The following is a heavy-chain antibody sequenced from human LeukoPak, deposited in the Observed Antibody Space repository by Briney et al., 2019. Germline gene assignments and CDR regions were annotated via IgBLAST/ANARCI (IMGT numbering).Heavy chain of an antibody. J-gene: IGHJ4*02. CDR2: INPNTGAT. CDR1: GYTFTGYL. V-gene: IGHV1-2*02. Sequence: GASVKVSCKASGYTFTGYLIQWVRQAPGQGLEYMGWINPNTGATEYALKFRGRVTMTRDTSTSTASMELSRLRSDDTAVYFCGRDLSTSATWELDHWGQGTLVTVSS. D-gene: IGHD6-25*01. CDR3: GRDLSTSATWELDH.